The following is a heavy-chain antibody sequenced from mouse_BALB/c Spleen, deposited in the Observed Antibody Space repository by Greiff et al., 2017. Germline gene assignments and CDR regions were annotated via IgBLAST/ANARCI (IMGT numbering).Heavy chain of an antibody. V-gene: IGHV3-6*02. Sequence: ESGPGLVKPSQSLSLTCSVTGYSITSGYYWNWIRQFPGNKLEWMGYISYDGSNNYNPSLKNRISITRDTSKNQFFLKLNSVTTEDTATYYCARGGMIDVWGAGTTVTVSS. CDR2: ISYDGSN. CDR3: ARGGMIDV. J-gene: IGHJ1*01. CDR1: GYSITSGYY.